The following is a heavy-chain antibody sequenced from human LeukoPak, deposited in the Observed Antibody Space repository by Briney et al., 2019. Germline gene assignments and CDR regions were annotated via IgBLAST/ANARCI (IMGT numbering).Heavy chain of an antibody. CDR2: INHSGGT. D-gene: IGHD3-22*01. CDR1: GGSFSGYY. CDR3: ARDDSSAHDAFDI. J-gene: IGHJ3*02. V-gene: IGHV4-34*01. Sequence: PSETLSLTCAVYGGSFSGYYWSWIRQPPGKGLEWIGEINHSGGTNYNPSLKSRVTISVDTSKNQFSLKLSSVTAADTAVYYCARDDSSAHDAFDIWGQGTMVTVSS.